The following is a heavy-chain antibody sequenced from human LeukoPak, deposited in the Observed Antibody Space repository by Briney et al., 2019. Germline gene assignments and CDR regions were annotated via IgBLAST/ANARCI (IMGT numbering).Heavy chain of an antibody. J-gene: IGHJ4*02. V-gene: IGHV1-46*01. CDR2: INPSGGGT. Sequence: GASVKVSCKASGYTFTSYYMHWVRQAPGQGLEWMGIINPSGGGTSYAQKFQGRVTMTRDMSTSTVYMELSSLRSEDTAVYYCARFYRRVTHPQEPTYFDYWGQGTLVTVSS. D-gene: IGHD4-11*01. CDR1: GYTFTSYY. CDR3: ARFYRRVTHPQEPTYFDY.